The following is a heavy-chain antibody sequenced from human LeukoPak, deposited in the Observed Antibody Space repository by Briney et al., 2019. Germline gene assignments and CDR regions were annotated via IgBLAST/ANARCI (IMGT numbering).Heavy chain of an antibody. V-gene: IGHV3-11*01. J-gene: IGHJ6*02. D-gene: IGHD4-17*01. CDR1: GFTFSDYY. Sequence: GGSLRLSCAASGFTFSDYYMSWIRQAPGKGLEWVSYISSSGSTIYYADSVKGRFTISRDNAKNSLYLQMNSLRAEDTAVYYCARALGDYVSYYYYGMGVWGQGTTVTVSS. CDR2: ISSSGSTI. CDR3: ARALGDYVSYYYYGMGV.